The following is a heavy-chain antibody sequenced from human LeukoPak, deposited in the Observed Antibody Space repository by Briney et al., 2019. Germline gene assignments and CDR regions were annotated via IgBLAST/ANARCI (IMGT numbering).Heavy chain of an antibody. J-gene: IGHJ5*02. CDR2: LSAYNGNT. Sequence: ASVKVSCKASGYTFTTYGISWVRQAPGQGLEWMGWLSAYNGNTNYAQKLQGGVTMTTDTSTSTAYMELRSLRSDDTAVYYCARDPSYDSSGYPNWFDPWGQGTLVTVSS. CDR3: ARDPSYDSSGYPNWFDP. V-gene: IGHV1-18*01. D-gene: IGHD3-22*01. CDR1: GYTFTTYG.